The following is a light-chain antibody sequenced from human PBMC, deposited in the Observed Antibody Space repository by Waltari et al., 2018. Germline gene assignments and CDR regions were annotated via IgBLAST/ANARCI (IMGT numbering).Light chain of an antibody. J-gene: IGKJ4*02. Sequence: CRASQSIASFLNWYQQKPGKAPKLLIYAASSMQSGVPSRFSASGSGTDFTLTISSLQPEDFAAYYCQQSYKSPPLTFGGGTKVEMK. CDR3: QQSYKSPPLT. CDR2: AAS. CDR1: QSIASF. V-gene: IGKV1-39*01.